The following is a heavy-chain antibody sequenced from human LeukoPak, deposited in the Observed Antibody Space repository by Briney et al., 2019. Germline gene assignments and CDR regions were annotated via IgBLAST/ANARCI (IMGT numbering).Heavy chain of an antibody. Sequence: GASVKVSCKASGYTSTGYYMHWVRQAPGQGLEWMGWINPNSGGTNYAQKFQGRVTMTRDTSISTAYMELSRLRSDDTAVYYCASDARNYYDSSGYQHFGYWGQGTLVTVSS. CDR1: GYTSTGYY. CDR2: INPNSGGT. CDR3: ASDARNYYDSSGYQHFGY. V-gene: IGHV1-2*02. J-gene: IGHJ4*02. D-gene: IGHD3-22*01.